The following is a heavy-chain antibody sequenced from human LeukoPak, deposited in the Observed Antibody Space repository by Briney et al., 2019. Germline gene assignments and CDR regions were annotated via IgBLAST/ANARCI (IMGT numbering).Heavy chain of an antibody. CDR3: ARISGMGYMDV. V-gene: IGHV3-48*04. J-gene: IGHJ6*03. CDR1: GFTFSYYS. Sequence: GGSLRLSCAASGFTFSYYSMNWVRQAPGKGLEWLSYINSGYDTIYYADSVQGRFTISRDNAESSLFLQVNSLRADDTAVYYCARISGMGYMDVWGKGTTITVSS. CDR2: INSGYDTI. D-gene: IGHD3-3*02.